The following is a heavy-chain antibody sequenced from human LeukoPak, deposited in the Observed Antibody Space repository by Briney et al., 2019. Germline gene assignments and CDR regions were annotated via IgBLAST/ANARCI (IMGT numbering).Heavy chain of an antibody. Sequence: GGSLRLSCAASGFTFSSYWMSWVRQAPGKGLEWVANIKQDGSEKYYVDSVKGRFTISRDNAKNSLSLQMKSLTADDTAVYYCARDLWGPRGYSFGYHFDYWGQGTPVTVSS. CDR2: IKQDGSEK. V-gene: IGHV3-7*01. CDR3: ARDLWGPRGYSFGYHFDY. CDR1: GFTFSSYW. J-gene: IGHJ4*02. D-gene: IGHD5-18*01.